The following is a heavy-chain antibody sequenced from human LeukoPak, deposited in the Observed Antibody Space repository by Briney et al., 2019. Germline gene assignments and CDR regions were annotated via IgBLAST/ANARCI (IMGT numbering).Heavy chain of an antibody. D-gene: IGHD3-22*01. Sequence: GGSLRLSCAASGFTFSSSAMSWVRQVPGKGLEWVSGISASGGSTYYADSVRGRFTISRDNSKNTLYLQMNSLRAEDTAVYYCAKEAGRGYYDSSGYYYGVLYWGQGTLVTVSS. J-gene: IGHJ4*02. V-gene: IGHV3-23*01. CDR1: GFTFSSSA. CDR3: AKEAGRGYYDSSGYYYGVLY. CDR2: ISASGGST.